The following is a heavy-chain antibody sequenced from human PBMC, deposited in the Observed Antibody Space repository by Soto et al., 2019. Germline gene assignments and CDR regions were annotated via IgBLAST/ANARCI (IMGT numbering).Heavy chain of an antibody. CDR2: IGTAGDT. Sequence: GGSLRLSCAASGFTFSSYDMHWVRQATGKGLEWVSAIGTAGDTYYPGSVKGRFTISRENAENSLYLQMNSLRAEDTAVYYCARYCSGGSLHGGMDVWGQGTTVTVSS. J-gene: IGHJ6*02. V-gene: IGHV3-13*01. CDR3: ARYCSGGSLHGGMDV. CDR1: GFTFSSYD. D-gene: IGHD2-15*01.